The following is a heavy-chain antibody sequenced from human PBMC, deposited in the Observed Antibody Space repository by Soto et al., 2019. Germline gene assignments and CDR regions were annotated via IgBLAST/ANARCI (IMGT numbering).Heavy chain of an antibody. CDR2: IYYSGST. V-gene: IGHV4-31*03. Sequence: TLSLPCTVSCGSISSGCYYWSWIRQHPGKVLEWIGYIYYSGSTYYNPSLKSRVTISVDTSKNQFSLKLSSVTAADTAVYYCARSQKGLKYYDYVWGSYRYPLGMDVWGQGTTVTVSS. CDR3: ARSQKGLKYYDYVWGSYRYPLGMDV. CDR1: CGSISSGCYY. D-gene: IGHD3-16*02. J-gene: IGHJ6*02.